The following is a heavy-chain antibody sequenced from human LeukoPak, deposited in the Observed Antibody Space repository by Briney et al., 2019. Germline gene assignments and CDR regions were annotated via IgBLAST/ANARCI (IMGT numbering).Heavy chain of an antibody. Sequence: ASVKVSCKASGGTFSSYAISWVRQAPGQGLEWMGGIIPIFGTANYAQKFQGRVTITADESTSTAYMELSSLRSEDTAVYYCARKYDSSGYYYGRVDAFDIWGQGTMVTVSS. V-gene: IGHV1-69*13. J-gene: IGHJ3*02. D-gene: IGHD3-22*01. CDR2: IIPIFGTA. CDR1: GGTFSSYA. CDR3: ARKYDSSGYYYGRVDAFDI.